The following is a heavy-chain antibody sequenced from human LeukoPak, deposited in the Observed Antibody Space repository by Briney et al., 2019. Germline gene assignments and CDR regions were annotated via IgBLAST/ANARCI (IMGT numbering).Heavy chain of an antibody. D-gene: IGHD3-22*01. CDR3: GKSWAPYDSSGYYYFDY. CDR2: ISGSGGST. V-gene: IGHV3-23*01. J-gene: IGHJ4*02. Sequence: GGSLRLSCAASGFTFSSYAMSWVRQAPGKGLEWVSAISGSGGSTYYADSVKGRFTISRDNSKNTLYLQMNSLRAEDTAVYYCGKSWAPYDSSGYYYFDYWGQGTLVTVSS. CDR1: GFTFSSYA.